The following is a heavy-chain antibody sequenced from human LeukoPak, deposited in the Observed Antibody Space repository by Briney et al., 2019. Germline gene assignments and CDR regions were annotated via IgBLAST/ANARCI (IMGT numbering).Heavy chain of an antibody. D-gene: IGHD4-17*01. Sequence: GGSLRLSCAASGFTFSSYAMSWVRRAPGKGLEWVSAISGSGGSTYYADSVKGRFTISRDNSKNTPYLQMNSLRAEDTAVYYCAKDLDYGDYSFDYWGQGTLVTVSS. J-gene: IGHJ4*02. CDR3: AKDLDYGDYSFDY. CDR1: GFTFSSYA. CDR2: ISGSGGST. V-gene: IGHV3-23*01.